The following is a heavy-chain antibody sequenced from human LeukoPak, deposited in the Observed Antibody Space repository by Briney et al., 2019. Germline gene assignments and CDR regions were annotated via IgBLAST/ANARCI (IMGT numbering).Heavy chain of an antibody. CDR2: ISYDGSNK. V-gene: IGHV3-30*04. J-gene: IGHJ6*02. D-gene: IGHD6-19*01. CDR1: GFTFSSYA. CDR3: ARAGGSVAVAGTGRFYYYGMDV. Sequence: GGSLRLSCAASGFTFSSYAVHWVRQAPGKGLEWVAVISYDGSNKYYADSVKGRFTISRDNSKNTLYLQMNSLRAEDTAVYYCARAGGSVAVAGTGRFYYYGMDVWGQGTTVTVSS.